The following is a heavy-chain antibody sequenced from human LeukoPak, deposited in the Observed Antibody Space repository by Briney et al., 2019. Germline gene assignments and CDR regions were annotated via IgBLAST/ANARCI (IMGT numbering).Heavy chain of an antibody. CDR3: VEVKGIVVAGTGFDY. CDR1: GFTFSSYV. CDR2: ISSNGDSA. J-gene: IGHJ4*02. V-gene: IGHV3-64D*06. D-gene: IGHD6-19*01. Sequence: PGGSLRLSCSASGFTFSSYVMHWVRQAPGKGLEYVSAISSNGDSAYYADSVKGRFTISRDNSKNTLYLQMSSLRTEDTAVYYCVEVKGIVVAGTGFDYWGQGTLVTVSS.